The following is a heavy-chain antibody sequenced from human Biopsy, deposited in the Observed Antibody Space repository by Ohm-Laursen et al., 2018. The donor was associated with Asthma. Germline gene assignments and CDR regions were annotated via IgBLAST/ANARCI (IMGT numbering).Heavy chain of an antibody. CDR3: ARGPNYHGSGRAPIGMDV. CDR1: GGSVSTGSYY. V-gene: IGHV4-61*01. CDR2: IYYTGSD. Sequence: ETLSLTWSVPGGSVSTGSYYWSWIRQSPGKGLEWLGYIYYTGSDNYNPSLKSRVTISVDTSKNQFSLRLNSVTAADTAVYYCARGPNYHGSGRAPIGMDVWGQGTTVTVSS. J-gene: IGHJ6*02. D-gene: IGHD3-10*01.